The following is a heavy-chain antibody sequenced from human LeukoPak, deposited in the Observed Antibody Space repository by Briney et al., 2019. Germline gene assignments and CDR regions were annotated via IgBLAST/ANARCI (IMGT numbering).Heavy chain of an antibody. Sequence: GGSLRLSCAASGFTFSNAWMSWVRQAPGKGLEWVGRIKSKTDGGTTDYAAPVKGRFTISRDDSKNTLYLQMNSLKTEDTAAYYCTTVYCTNGVCYTSDYWGQGTLVTVSS. D-gene: IGHD2-8*01. CDR1: GFTFSNAW. V-gene: IGHV3-15*01. J-gene: IGHJ4*02. CDR2: IKSKTDGGTT. CDR3: TTVYCTNGVCYTSDY.